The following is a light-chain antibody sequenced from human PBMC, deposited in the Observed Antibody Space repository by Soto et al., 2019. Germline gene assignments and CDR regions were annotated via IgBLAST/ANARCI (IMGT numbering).Light chain of an antibody. V-gene: IGKV3-15*01. CDR3: QQYINWPRT. CDR2: DAS. CDR1: QSVGTN. J-gene: IGKJ1*01. Sequence: EIVMTQSPAILSVSPGETATLSCRASQSVGTNLAWFQHNPGQAPRLLIYDASTRASGTPASFSGSGSGTEFTLTISSLQSTDFGVYYCQQYINWPRTFGQGTKVDIK.